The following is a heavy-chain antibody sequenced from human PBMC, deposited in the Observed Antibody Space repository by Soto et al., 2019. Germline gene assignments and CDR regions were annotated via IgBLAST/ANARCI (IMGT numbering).Heavy chain of an antibody. CDR3: ARDGPGVVVVAAVGDFDY. D-gene: IGHD2-15*01. CDR2: ISAYNGNT. V-gene: IGHV1-18*01. Sequence: QVQLVQSGAEGKKPGAAVKVSCKASVYTFTSYGIIWVRQAPGQGLEWMGWISAYNGNTNYAQKLQGRVTMTTDTSTSTAYMELRSLRSDDTAVYYCARDGPGVVVVAAVGDFDYWGQGTLVTVSS. J-gene: IGHJ4*02. CDR1: VYTFTSYG.